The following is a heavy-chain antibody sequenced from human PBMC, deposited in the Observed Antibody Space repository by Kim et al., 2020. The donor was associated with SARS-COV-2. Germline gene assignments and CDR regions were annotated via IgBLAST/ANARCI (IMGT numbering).Heavy chain of an antibody. Sequence: SETLSLTCVVSGDSISSNHWWSWVRQPPGKGLEWIGEIYHSDSTKYNASLKSRVTISVDKSKNQFSLNVKFVTAADTALYFCARDGGSTGWGQGTLVTVSS. CDR1: GDSISSNHW. V-gene: IGHV4-4*02. CDR3: ARDGGSTG. D-gene: IGHD4-17*01. CDR2: IYHSDST. J-gene: IGHJ4*02.